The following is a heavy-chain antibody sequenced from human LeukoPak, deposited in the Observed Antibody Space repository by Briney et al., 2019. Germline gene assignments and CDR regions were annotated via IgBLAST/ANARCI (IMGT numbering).Heavy chain of an antibody. J-gene: IGHJ4*02. V-gene: IGHV4-39*01. CDR3: ARYDSSGYYLGKVDY. Sequence: SETLSLTCTVSGGSISSSSYYWGWIRQPPGKGLEGIGSIYYSGSTYYNPSLKSRVTISVDTSKSQFSLKLSSVTAADTAVYYCARYDSSGYYLGKVDYWGQGTLVTVSS. CDR1: GGSISSSSYY. D-gene: IGHD3-22*01. CDR2: IYYSGST.